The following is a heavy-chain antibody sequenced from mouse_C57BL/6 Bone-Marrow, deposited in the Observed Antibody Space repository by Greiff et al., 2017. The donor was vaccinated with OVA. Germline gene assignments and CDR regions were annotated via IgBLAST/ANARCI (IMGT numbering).Heavy chain of an antibody. CDR2: IYPGNSDT. CDR1: GYTFTSYW. V-gene: IGHV1-5*01. Sequence: EVQLQQSGTVLARPGASVKMSCKASGYTFTSYWMHWVKQRPGQGLEWIGAIYPGNSDTSYNQKFKGKAKLTAVTSASTAYMGLSSLTNEDSAVYYCTRGYDSSCGDYWGQGTTLTVSS. CDR3: TRGYDSSCGDY. J-gene: IGHJ2*01. D-gene: IGHD1-1*01.